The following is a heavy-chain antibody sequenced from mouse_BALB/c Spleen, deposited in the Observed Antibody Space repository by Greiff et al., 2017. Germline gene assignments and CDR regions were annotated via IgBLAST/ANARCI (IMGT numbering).Heavy chain of an antibody. D-gene: IGHD3-3*01. CDR1: GFSLTSYG. Sequence: VMLVESGPGLVAPSQSLSITCTVSGFSLTSYGVHWVRQPPGKGLEWLGVIWAGGSTNYNSALMSRLSISKDNSKSQVFLKMNSLQTDDTAMYYCARGGTRGNVEVWGAGTTVTVSS. V-gene: IGHV2-9*02. CDR3: ARGGTRGNVEV. CDR2: IWAGGST. J-gene: IGHJ1*01.